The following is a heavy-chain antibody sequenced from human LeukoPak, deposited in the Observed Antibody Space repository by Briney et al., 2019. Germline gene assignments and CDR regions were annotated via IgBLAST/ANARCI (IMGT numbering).Heavy chain of an antibody. D-gene: IGHD2-21*02. V-gene: IGHV3-7*01. CDR1: GFTFSSYG. Sequence: GGSLRLSCAASGFTFSSYGISLVRQAPGKGLEWVANIKQDGSEKYYVDSVKGRFTISRDNAKNSLYLQMNSLRAEDTAVYYCARGLHWYFDLWGRGTLVTVSS. CDR2: IKQDGSEK. CDR3: ARGLHWYFDL. J-gene: IGHJ2*01.